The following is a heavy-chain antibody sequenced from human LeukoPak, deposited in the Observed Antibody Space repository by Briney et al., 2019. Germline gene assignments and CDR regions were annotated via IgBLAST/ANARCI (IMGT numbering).Heavy chain of an antibody. CDR2: FDPEDGET. D-gene: IGHD3-10*01. V-gene: IGHV1-24*01. J-gene: IGHJ4*02. Sequence: ASGKVSCNVSGYTLTELSMHWMRQAPGQGLEWMGGFDPEDGETIYAQKFQGRVTMTEDTSTDTDYMELSSLRSEDTAVYYCATARFTMVRGDEFDYCGQGTLVIVSS. CDR3: ATARFTMVRGDEFDY. CDR1: GYTLTELS.